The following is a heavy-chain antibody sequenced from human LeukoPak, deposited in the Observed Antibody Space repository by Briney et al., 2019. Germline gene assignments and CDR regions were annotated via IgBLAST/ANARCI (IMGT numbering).Heavy chain of an antibody. CDR1: GFTFSSYA. J-gene: IGHJ3*02. D-gene: IGHD6-19*01. CDR3: ARDRPGSSSGWDNDAFDI. V-gene: IGHV3-23*01. Sequence: GGSLRLSCAASGFTFSSYAMSWVRQAPGKGLEWVSAISGSGGSTYYADSVKGRFTISRDNAKNSLYLQMNSLRAEDTAVYYCARDRPGSSSGWDNDAFDIWGQGTMVTVSS. CDR2: ISGSGGST.